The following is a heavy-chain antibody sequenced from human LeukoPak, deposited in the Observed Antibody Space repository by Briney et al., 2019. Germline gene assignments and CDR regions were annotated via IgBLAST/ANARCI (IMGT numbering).Heavy chain of an antibody. CDR1: GFTFSTFA. J-gene: IGHJ5*02. CDR2: IRANGGDT. V-gene: IGHV3-23*01. CDR3: AKDRGS. Sequence: GGSLRLSCVASGFTFSTFAMSWVRQAPGKGLEWVSAIRANGGDTYYADSVKGRFTISRDNSKNTLYLQMNSLRAEDTAIYYCAKDRGSWGQGTLVTVSS.